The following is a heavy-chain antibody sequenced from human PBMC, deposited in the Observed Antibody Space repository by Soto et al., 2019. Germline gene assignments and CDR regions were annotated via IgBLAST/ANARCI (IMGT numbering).Heavy chain of an antibody. Sequence: QVQLVESGGGVVQPGRSLRLSCAASGFTFSSYAMHWVRQAPGKGLEWVAVISYDGSNKYYADSVKGRFTISRDNSKNTLYLQMNSLRAEDTAVYYCARGVVITLLDYWGQGTLVTVSS. CDR2: ISYDGSNK. CDR1: GFTFSSYA. D-gene: IGHD3-22*01. CDR3: ARGVVITLLDY. J-gene: IGHJ4*02. V-gene: IGHV3-30-3*01.